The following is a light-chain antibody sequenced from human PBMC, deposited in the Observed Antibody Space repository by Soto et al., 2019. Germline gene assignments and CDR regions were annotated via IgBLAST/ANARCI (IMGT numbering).Light chain of an antibody. Sequence: DFQMTQAPSSLAESVGDRGTITCRRSQSFSTYLAWYQQKPGKAPKLLVYDASTLQSGVASRFSGSGSGTEFTLIISGLQPDDSATYYCQQYTNTNNPWMFGQGTKVDI. CDR1: QSFSTY. CDR2: DAS. V-gene: IGKV1-16*01. CDR3: QQYTNTNNPWM. J-gene: IGKJ1*01.